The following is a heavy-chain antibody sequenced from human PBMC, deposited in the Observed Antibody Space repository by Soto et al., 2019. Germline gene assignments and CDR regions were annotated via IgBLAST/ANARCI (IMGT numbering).Heavy chain of an antibody. D-gene: IGHD5-12*01. V-gene: IGHV3-33*01. CDR2: IWYDGSNK. CDR1: VFTFSSSG. J-gene: IGHJ4*02. CDR3: ARDGLFTEGYSGYAFDY. Sequence: WGSLRLSCAASVFTFSSSGIPWFCQAPGKGLEWVAVIWYDGSNKYYADSVKGRFTISRDNSKNTLYLQMNSLRAEDTAVYYCARDGLFTEGYSGYAFDYWGQGTLVTVS.